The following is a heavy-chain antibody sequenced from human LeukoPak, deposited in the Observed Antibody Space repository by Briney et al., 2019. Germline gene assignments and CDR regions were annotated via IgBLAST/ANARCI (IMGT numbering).Heavy chain of an antibody. Sequence: GGSLRLSCAASGFTFSRYYMSWVRQTPGKGLEWVSGISGNGVKTFYADSVKGRFTISRDNSKKTVDLQMNSLRVEDTAIFYCAKIVVPAAYYFYGMDVWGQGTTVTVSS. CDR2: ISGNGVKT. D-gene: IGHD2-2*01. V-gene: IGHV3-23*01. J-gene: IGHJ6*02. CDR1: GFTFSRYY. CDR3: AKIVVPAAYYFYGMDV.